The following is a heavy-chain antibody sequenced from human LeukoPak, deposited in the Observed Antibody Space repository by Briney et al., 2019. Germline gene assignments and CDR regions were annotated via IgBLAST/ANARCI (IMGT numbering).Heavy chain of an antibody. V-gene: IGHV1-18*01. CDR3: ARVAGKLYYYYMDV. CDR2: ISTDNGNT. D-gene: IGHD6-19*01. J-gene: IGHJ6*03. Sequence: ASVNVSCKASGYTLTNYGISWVRQAPGQGLEWMGWISTDNGNTNYAQNLQGRVTMTTDTSTSTAYMELRSLRSDDTAVYYCARVAGKLYYYYMDVWGKGTTVTVSS. CDR1: GYTLTNYG.